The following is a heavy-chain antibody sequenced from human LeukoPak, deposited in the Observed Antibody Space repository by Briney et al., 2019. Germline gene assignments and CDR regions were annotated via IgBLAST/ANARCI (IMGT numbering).Heavy chain of an antibody. CDR3: ARNPDGSGSYQGYGMDV. J-gene: IGHJ6*02. Sequence: GESLKISCKGSGYSFTSYWIGWVRQMPGKGLEWMGIIYPGDSDTRYSPSFQGQVTISADKSISTAYLQWSSLKASDTAMYYCARNPDGSGSYQGYGMDVWGRGTTVTVSS. CDR2: IYPGDSDT. CDR1: GYSFTSYW. V-gene: IGHV5-51*01. D-gene: IGHD3-10*01.